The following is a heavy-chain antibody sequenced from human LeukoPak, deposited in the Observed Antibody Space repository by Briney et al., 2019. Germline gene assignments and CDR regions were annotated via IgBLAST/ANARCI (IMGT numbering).Heavy chain of an antibody. J-gene: IGHJ4*02. V-gene: IGHV3-66*02. CDR2: IYSGGST. Sequence: PGGSLRLSCAASGFTVSSNYMSWVRQAPGKGLEWVSVIYSGGSTYYADSVKGRFTISRDNSKNTLYLQMNSLRAEDTAVYYCATEVGIGYDSSGYYPDYWGQGTLVTVSS. D-gene: IGHD3-22*01. CDR1: GFTVSSNY. CDR3: ATEVGIGYDSSGYYPDY.